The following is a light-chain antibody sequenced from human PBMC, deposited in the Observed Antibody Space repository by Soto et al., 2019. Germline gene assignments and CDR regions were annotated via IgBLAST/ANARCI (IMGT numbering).Light chain of an antibody. Sequence: EIVLTQSPGTLSLSPGERATLSCRASQSVSSSYLAWYQQKPGQAPRLLIYGASSRATGIPDRFSGSGSGTDFTLTISRLEPEDFXVYYCQQYGSSPPWTFGXGTKX. J-gene: IGKJ1*01. CDR1: QSVSSSY. CDR3: QQYGSSPPWT. CDR2: GAS. V-gene: IGKV3-20*01.